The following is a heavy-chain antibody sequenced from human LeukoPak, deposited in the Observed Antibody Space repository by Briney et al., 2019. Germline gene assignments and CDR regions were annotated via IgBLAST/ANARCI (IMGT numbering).Heavy chain of an antibody. D-gene: IGHD5-12*01. V-gene: IGHV1-18*01. Sequence: GASVKVSCKASGYTFTSYGIGWVRQAPAQGLEWMGRISTYNGKRNYAQKFQDRVTMTTDTSTSTAYMELRSLRSEDTAVYYCAREGGNTPTPDIDVDIVAPLHYGMDVWGQGTTVTVSS. J-gene: IGHJ6*02. CDR3: AREGGNTPTPDIDVDIVAPLHYGMDV. CDR1: GYTFTSYG. CDR2: ISTYNGKR.